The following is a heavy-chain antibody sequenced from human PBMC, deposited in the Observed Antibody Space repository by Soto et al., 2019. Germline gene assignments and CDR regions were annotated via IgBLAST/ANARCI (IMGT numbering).Heavy chain of an antibody. CDR3: AKGYGDYVAYFQH. Sequence: GSLRLSCAASGFTVSDSDMSWIRQAPGNGLEWVSSISSSGSTTYYADSVKGRFTISRDNSKNTLFLQMNSLRAEDTALYYCAKGYGDYVAYFQHWGPGTLVTVSS. CDR1: GFTVSDSD. V-gene: IGHV3-11*01. D-gene: IGHD4-17*01. J-gene: IGHJ1*01. CDR2: ISSSGSTT.